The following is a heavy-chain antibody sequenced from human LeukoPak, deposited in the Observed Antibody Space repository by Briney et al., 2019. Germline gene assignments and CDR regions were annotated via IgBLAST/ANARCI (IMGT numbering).Heavy chain of an antibody. V-gene: IGHV4-39*01. CDR1: GGSISSSSYY. Sequence: SETLSLTCTVSGGSISSSSYYWGWIRQPPGKGLEWIGSIYYSGSTYYNPSLKSRVTISVDTSKNQFSLQLSSVTAADTAVYYCARHEGGGFQYYFDYWGQGTLVTVSS. CDR3: ARHEGGGFQYYFDY. J-gene: IGHJ4*02. D-gene: IGHD2-15*01. CDR2: IYYSGST.